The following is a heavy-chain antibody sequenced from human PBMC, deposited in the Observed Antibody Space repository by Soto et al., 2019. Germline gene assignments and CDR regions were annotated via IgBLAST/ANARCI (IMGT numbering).Heavy chain of an antibody. Sequence: SETLSLTCTFSGGSISSSSYCWGWIRKPPGKGLEWIGSIYYSGSTYYNPSLKSRVTISVDTSKNQFSLKLSSVTAADTVVYYCARPFRRGPVGYWGQGTLVPVSS. V-gene: IGHV4-39*01. J-gene: IGHJ4*02. CDR2: IYYSGST. CDR1: GGSISSSSYC. CDR3: ARPFRRGPVGY. D-gene: IGHD1-26*01.